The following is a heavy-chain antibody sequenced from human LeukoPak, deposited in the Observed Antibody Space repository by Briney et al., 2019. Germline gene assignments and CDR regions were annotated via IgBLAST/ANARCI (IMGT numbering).Heavy chain of an antibody. CDR2: ISYDGSNK. J-gene: IGHJ4*02. Sequence: GGSLRLSCAASGFTFSSYGVHWVRQAPGKGLEWVAVISYDGSNKYYADSVKGRFTISRDNSKNTLYLQMNSLRAEDTAVYYCAKDFPCSGGSCYSSGFDYWGQGTLVTVSS. CDR1: GFTFSSYG. V-gene: IGHV3-30*18. CDR3: AKDFPCSGGSCYSSGFDY. D-gene: IGHD2-15*01.